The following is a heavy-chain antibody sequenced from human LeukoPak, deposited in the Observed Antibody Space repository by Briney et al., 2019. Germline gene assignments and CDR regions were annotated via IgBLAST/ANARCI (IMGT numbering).Heavy chain of an antibody. CDR1: GYRFTTYW. D-gene: IGHD2-2*01. V-gene: IGHV5-51*01. J-gene: IGHJ5*02. CDR2: IYPGDSDT. Sequence: GESLKISCKGSGYRFTTYWIAWVRQMPGKGLEWMGIIYPGDSDTTYSPSLQGQVTMSVDKSISTAYPQWSSLKASDTAMYYCARTGHTSSIFDPWGQGTLVTVSS. CDR3: ARTGHTSSIFDP.